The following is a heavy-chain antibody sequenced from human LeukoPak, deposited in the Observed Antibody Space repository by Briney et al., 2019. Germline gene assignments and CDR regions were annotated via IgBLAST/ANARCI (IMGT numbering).Heavy chain of an antibody. Sequence: PGGSLRLSCAASGFTFSSYGMHWVRQAPGKGLEWVAFIRYDGSDKYYADSVKGRLTISRDNSKKTLYLQMNSLRAEDTAVYYCAKLWGKYDFWSAYYQYYFDYWGQGTLVTVSS. D-gene: IGHD3-3*01. V-gene: IGHV3-30*02. CDR1: GFTFSSYG. CDR2: IRYDGSDK. CDR3: AKLWGKYDFWSAYYQYYFDY. J-gene: IGHJ4*02.